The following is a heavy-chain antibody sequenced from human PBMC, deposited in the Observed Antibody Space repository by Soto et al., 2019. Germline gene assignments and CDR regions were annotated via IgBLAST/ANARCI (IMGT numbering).Heavy chain of an antibody. V-gene: IGHV1-46*01. D-gene: IGHD2-15*01. CDR2: INPSGIST. J-gene: IGHJ4*02. CDR3: ARSDNDVVAASCPVDFDY. Sequence: QVQLVQSGAEVKKPGASVKVSCKTSGYSFTNYYLHWVRQAPGQGLEWMGLINPSGISTSYAQKFQGRVTMTRDTSTSTVHMDLSSPRSEDTAVYYCARSDNDVVAASCPVDFDYWGQGTLVTVSS. CDR1: GYSFTNYY.